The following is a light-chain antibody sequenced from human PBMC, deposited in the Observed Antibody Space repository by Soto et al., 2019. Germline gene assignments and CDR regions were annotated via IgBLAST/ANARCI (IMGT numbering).Light chain of an antibody. V-gene: IGLV3-27*01. J-gene: IGLJ3*02. CDR1: VLAKKY. Sequence: SYELTQPSSLSVSPGQTARITCSGDVLAKKYARWFQQKPGQAPVLVIYKDSERHSGIPERFSGSSSGTTVTLTISGAQVEDEADYYCYSAADNIGVFGGGTKLTVL. CDR3: YSAADNIGV. CDR2: KDS.